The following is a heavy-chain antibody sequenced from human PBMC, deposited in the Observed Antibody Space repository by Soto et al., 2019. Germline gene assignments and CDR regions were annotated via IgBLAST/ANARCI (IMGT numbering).Heavy chain of an antibody. V-gene: IGHV4-30-4*01. CDR3: ARGRLWRSYRSNLDY. J-gene: IGHJ4*02. CDR2: IYYSGST. D-gene: IGHD3-16*02. Sequence: SETLSLTCTVSGGSISSGDYYWSWIRQPPGKGLEWIGYIYYSGSTYYNPSLKSRVTISVDTSKNQFSLKLSSVTAADTAVYYCARGRLWRSYRSNLDYWGQGTLVTVSS. CDR1: GGSISSGDYY.